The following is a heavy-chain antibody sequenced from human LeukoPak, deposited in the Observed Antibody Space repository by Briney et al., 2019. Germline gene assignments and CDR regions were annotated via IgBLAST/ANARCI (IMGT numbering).Heavy chain of an antibody. CDR3: ARDHLYYYGSGSYQSDAFDI. CDR2: IYISGST. V-gene: IGHV4-4*07. D-gene: IGHD3-10*01. J-gene: IGHJ3*02. CDR1: GGSISSYY. Sequence: SETLSLTCTVSGGSISSYYWSWIRQPAGKGLEWIGRIYISGSTNYNPSLKSRVTMSVDTSKNQFSLKLSSVTAADTAVYYCARDHLYYYGSGSYQSDAFDIRGQGTMVTVSS.